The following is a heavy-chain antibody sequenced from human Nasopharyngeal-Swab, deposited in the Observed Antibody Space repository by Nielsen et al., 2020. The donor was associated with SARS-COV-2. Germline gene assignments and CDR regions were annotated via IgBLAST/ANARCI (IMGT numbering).Heavy chain of an antibody. CDR2: ISSSSYI. CDR1: GFTFSSYS. J-gene: IGHJ2*01. CDR3: AKGTTVTGYWYFDL. V-gene: IGHV3-21*01. Sequence: GGSLRLSCAASGFTFSSYSMNWVRQAPGKGLEWVSSISSSSYIYYADSVKGRFTISRDNAKNSLYLQMNSLRAEDTAVYYCAKGTTVTGYWYFDLWGRGTLVTVSS. D-gene: IGHD4-17*01.